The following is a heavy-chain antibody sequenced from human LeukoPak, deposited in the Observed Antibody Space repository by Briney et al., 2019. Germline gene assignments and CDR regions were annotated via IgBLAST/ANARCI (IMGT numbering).Heavy chain of an antibody. CDR1: GFTFSSYG. D-gene: IGHD3-22*01. CDR3: AKGGTTYYYDSSGYYPPYYFDY. V-gene: IGHV3-30*18. Sequence: GGSLRLSCAASGFTFSSYGMHWVRQAPGKGLEWVAVISYDGSNKYYADSVKGRFTISRDNSKNTLYLQMNSLRAEDTAVYYCAKGGTTYYYDSSGYYPPYYFDYWGQGTLVTVSS. J-gene: IGHJ4*02. CDR2: ISYDGSNK.